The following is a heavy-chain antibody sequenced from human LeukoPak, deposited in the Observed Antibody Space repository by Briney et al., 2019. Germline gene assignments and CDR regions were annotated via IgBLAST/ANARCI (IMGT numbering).Heavy chain of an antibody. J-gene: IGHJ5*02. D-gene: IGHD5-18*01. CDR2: IYYSGST. V-gene: IGHV4-39*07. CDR3: ARDLRGYSYGPGGGWFDP. CDR1: GGSISSSSYY. Sequence: SETLSLTCTVSGGSISSSSYYWGWIRQPPGKGLEWIGSIYYSGSTYYNPSLKSRVTNSVDTSKNQFSLKLSSVTAADTAVYYCARDLRGYSYGPGGGWFDPWGQGTLVTVSS.